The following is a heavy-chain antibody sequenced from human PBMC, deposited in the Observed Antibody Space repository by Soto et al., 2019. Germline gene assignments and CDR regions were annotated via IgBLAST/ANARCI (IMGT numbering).Heavy chain of an antibody. Sequence: GGSLRLSCAISGFSLPSYALHWVRQAPGKGLEWVAVISYDGANKHYADSVKDRFTISRDNSKNTLSLQMNSLRDEDSAAYYCAATDPYCGQGTLVTVSA. CDR1: GFSLPSYA. CDR3: AATDPY. V-gene: IGHV3-30-3*01. CDR2: ISYDGANK. J-gene: IGHJ4*02.